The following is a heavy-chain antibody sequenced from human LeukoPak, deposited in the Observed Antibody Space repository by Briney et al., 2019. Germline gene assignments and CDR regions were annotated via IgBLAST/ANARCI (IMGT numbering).Heavy chain of an antibody. CDR1: GGSISSYY. CDR2: IYYSGST. CDR3: ARGSSSGPNYFDY. J-gene: IGHJ4*02. Sequence: SETLSLTCTVSGGSISSYYWSWIRQPPGKGLEWIGYIYYSGSTNYNPSLKSRVTISVDTSKNQFSLKLSSVTAADTAVYYCARGSSSGPNYFDYWGQGTLVTVSS. D-gene: IGHD6-19*01. V-gene: IGHV4-59*01.